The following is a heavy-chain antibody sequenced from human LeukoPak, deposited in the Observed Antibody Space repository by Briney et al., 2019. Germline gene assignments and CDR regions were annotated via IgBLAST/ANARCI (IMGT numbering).Heavy chain of an antibody. CDR1: GGSISSYY. J-gene: IGHJ5*02. Sequence: SETLSLTCTVSGGSISSYYWSWIRQPPGKGLEWIGEINHSGSTNYNPTLKSRVTISVDTSKNQFSLKLSSVTAADTAVYYCARPYYYDSSGFIDPWGQGTLVTVSS. V-gene: IGHV4-34*01. D-gene: IGHD3-22*01. CDR3: ARPYYYDSSGFIDP. CDR2: INHSGST.